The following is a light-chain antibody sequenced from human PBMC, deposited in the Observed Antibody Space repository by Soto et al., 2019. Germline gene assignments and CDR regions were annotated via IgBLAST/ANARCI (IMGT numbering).Light chain of an antibody. V-gene: IGKV3-20*01. CDR1: RALQRSF. CDR2: GVS. J-gene: IGKJ1*01. CDR3: QQYDHSPRT. Sequence: IVLTQSPGTLSLSPGERATLSCRASRALQRSFLAWYQHKPGQSPRLLISGVSSRAAGVPDRFSGSGSGTDFTLTISRLEPQDSAVYFCQQYDHSPRTFGQGTKVEI.